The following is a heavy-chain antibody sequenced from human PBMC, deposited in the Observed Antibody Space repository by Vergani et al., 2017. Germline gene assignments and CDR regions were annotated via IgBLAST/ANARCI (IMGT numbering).Heavy chain of an antibody. Sequence: QVQLVQSGAEVKKPGSSVKVSCKASGGTFSSYTISWVRQAPGQGLEWMGRIIPILGIANYAQKFQGRVTITADKSTSTAYMELSSLRSEDTAVYYCAKGRDYGDYLFSYWGQGTLVTVSS. J-gene: IGHJ4*02. CDR1: GGTFSSYT. CDR3: AKGRDYGDYLFSY. CDR2: IIPILGIA. V-gene: IGHV1-69*02. D-gene: IGHD4-17*01.